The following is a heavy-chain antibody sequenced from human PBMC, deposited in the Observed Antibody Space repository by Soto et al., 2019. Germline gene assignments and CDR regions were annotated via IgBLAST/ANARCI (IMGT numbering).Heavy chain of an antibody. V-gene: IGHV3-30*18. CDR2: ISYHGSDK. Sequence: QVQLVESGGGVVQPGRSLRLSCAASGFTFSNYGMHWVRQAPGKGLEWVAVISYHGSDKYYADSEKGRFTISKDNSKNTLYLQMDSLRTEDTAVYYCAKDHLTTTVTTVGYWGQGTLVTVSS. J-gene: IGHJ4*02. CDR3: AKDHLTTTVTTVGY. CDR1: GFTFSNYG. D-gene: IGHD4-17*01.